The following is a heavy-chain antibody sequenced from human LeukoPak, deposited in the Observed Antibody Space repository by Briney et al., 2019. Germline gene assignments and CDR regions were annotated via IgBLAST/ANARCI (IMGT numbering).Heavy chain of an antibody. J-gene: IGHJ6*03. CDR3: ARDYYDSSGFVRGYYYYYYMDV. CDR2: IYRSGST. V-gene: IGHV4-38-2*02. CDR1: GYSISSGYY. Sequence: PSETLSLTCAVSGYSISSGYYWGWIRQPPGKGLEWIGSIYRSGSTYYNPSLKSRVTISVDTPKNQFSLKLSSVTAADTAVYYCARDYYDSSGFVRGYYYYYYMDVWGTGTTVTVSS. D-gene: IGHD3-22*01.